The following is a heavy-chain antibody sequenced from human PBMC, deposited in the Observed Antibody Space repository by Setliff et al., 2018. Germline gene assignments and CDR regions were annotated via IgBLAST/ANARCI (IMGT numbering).Heavy chain of an antibody. CDR2: IYHDGNPKFNPSV. J-gene: IGHJ4*02. V-gene: IGHV4-4*02. Sequence: SETLSLTCVVSGVSVNSLTWWSRVRQTPGKGLEWIGFIYHDGNPKFNPSVNYNPSLKSRITMSIDKSKNQFSLNLRSVTAADTAVYYCTRGGERYHTANWGQGALVTVSS. D-gene: IGHD2-2*01. CDR3: TRGGERYHTAN. CDR1: GVSVNSLTW.